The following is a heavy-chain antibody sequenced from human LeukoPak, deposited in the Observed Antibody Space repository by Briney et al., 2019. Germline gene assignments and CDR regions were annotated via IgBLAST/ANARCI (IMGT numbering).Heavy chain of an antibody. CDR1: GFTFSSYA. Sequence: GGSLRLSCAASGFTFSSYAMSWVRQAPGKGLEWVSAISGSGGSTYYADSVKGRFTIPRDNSKNTLYLQMNSLRAEDTAVYYCAKAPSDYGDYYLLGFGMDVWGQGTTVTVSS. J-gene: IGHJ6*02. CDR2: ISGSGGST. D-gene: IGHD4-17*01. CDR3: AKAPSDYGDYYLLGFGMDV. V-gene: IGHV3-23*01.